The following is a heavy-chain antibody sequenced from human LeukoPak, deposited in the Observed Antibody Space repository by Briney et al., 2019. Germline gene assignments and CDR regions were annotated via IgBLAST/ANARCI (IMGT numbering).Heavy chain of an antibody. CDR3: ARDSGWELQHFYFDD. V-gene: IGHV1-18*01. D-gene: IGHD1-26*01. J-gene: IGHJ4*02. CDR2: ISVYNGQT. Sequence: GASVKVTCKASGYTFNSYGINWVRQAPGQGLEWMGWISVYNGQTNYAHKFQGRVTMTTDTSTRTVYMELRSLRSDDTAVYYCARDSGWELQHFYFDDWGQGSLATVSA. CDR1: GYTFNSYG.